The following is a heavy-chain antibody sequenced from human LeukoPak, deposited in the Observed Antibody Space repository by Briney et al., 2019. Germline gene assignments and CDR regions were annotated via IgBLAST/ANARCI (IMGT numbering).Heavy chain of an antibody. Sequence: GGSLRLSCAASGLTFSDYYMSWIRQAPGKGLEWVSYISSSGSTIYYAASVKGRFTISRDNAKNSLYLQMNSLRAEDTAVYYCARDRAAMVIDYWGQGTLVTVSS. V-gene: IGHV3-11*04. CDR3: ARDRAAMVIDY. J-gene: IGHJ4*02. CDR1: GLTFSDYY. D-gene: IGHD5-18*01. CDR2: ISSSGSTI.